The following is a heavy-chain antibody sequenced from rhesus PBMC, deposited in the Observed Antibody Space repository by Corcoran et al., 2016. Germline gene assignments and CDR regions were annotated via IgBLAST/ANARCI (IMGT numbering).Heavy chain of an antibody. D-gene: IGHD7-45*01. V-gene: IGHV4-106*01. CDR3: ARDLWGFDY. CDR2: LFGSGGGT. Sequence: QVQLQESGPGLVKPSETLSLTCAVSGGSISDDYYWSWIRQPPGKGLEWIGYLFGSGGGTNYNPSLKNRVTISIGTSKNQFSLKLSSVTAADTAVYYCARDLWGFDYWGQGVLVTVSS. CDR1: GGSISDDYY. J-gene: IGHJ4*01.